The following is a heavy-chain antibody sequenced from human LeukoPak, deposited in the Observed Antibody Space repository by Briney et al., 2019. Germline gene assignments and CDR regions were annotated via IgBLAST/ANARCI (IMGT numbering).Heavy chain of an antibody. Sequence: GGSLRLSCTAPGFTFSGYSMNWIRQAPGKGLEWVSSFGTRSTSVYHAGSVKGRFAISRDNAKNSLYLQMNSLRAEDTALYYCAREVSEGFDFWGQGTLVTVSS. D-gene: IGHD3-22*01. J-gene: IGHJ4*02. CDR3: AREVSEGFDF. CDR1: GFTFSGYS. CDR2: FGTRSTSV. V-gene: IGHV3-21*01.